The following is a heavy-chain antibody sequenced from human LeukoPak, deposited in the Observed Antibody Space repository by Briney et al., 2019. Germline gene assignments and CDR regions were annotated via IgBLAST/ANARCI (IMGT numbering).Heavy chain of an antibody. CDR3: VRRNYYGSGSQYSHFDY. Sequence: GESLKISCKGSGYSFTTYWIGWVRQMPGKGLEWMGALYPGDSDTRYSPSFQGQVTISVDKSIGTAYLQWSSLKASDTAIYYCVRRNYYGSGSQYSHFDYWGQGTLVTVSS. CDR1: GYSFTTYW. CDR2: LYPGDSDT. D-gene: IGHD3-10*01. V-gene: IGHV5-51*01. J-gene: IGHJ4*02.